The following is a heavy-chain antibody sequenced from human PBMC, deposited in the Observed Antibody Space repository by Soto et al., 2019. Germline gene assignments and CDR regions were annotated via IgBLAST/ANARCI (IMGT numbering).Heavy chain of an antibody. CDR1: GFTFSSYA. D-gene: IGHD3-10*01. CDR3: AKDLFSMVRGVPLEG. CDR2: ISGSGGST. V-gene: IGHV3-23*01. J-gene: IGHJ4*02. Sequence: GGSLRLSCVASGFTFSSYAMSWVRQAPGKGLEWVSAISGSGGSTYYADSVKGRFTISRDNSKNTLYLQMNSLRAEDTAVYYCAKDLFSMVRGVPLEGWGQGTLVTVSS.